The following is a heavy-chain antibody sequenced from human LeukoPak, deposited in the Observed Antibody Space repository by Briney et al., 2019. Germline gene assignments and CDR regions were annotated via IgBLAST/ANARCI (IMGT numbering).Heavy chain of an antibody. CDR3: AREGGYCSSTSCYDDAGYMDV. J-gene: IGHJ6*03. CDR1: GFTVSDYY. CDR2: IYSGGST. Sequence: GGSLRLSCAASGFTVSDYYMSWVRQAPGKGLEWVSVIYSGGSTYYADSMKGRFTISRDNSKNTLYLQMNSLRAEDTAVYYCAREGGYCSSTSCYDDAGYMDVWGKGTTVTISS. V-gene: IGHV3-53*01. D-gene: IGHD2-2*01.